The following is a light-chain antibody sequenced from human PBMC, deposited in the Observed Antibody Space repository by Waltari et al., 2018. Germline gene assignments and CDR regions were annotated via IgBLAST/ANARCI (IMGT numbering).Light chain of an antibody. V-gene: IGKV1-12*01. CDR1: QDIYNW. CDR2: GAT. J-gene: IGKJ4*01. CDR3: QQPHSLPLT. Sequence: DIHMTQSPSSVSASVGDRVTITCRASQDIYNWIVWYQQKSGEAPKLLMHGATSLSSRFSGSGSGTDFTLTISSLQPEDFATYYCQQPHSLPLTFGGGTKVEIK.